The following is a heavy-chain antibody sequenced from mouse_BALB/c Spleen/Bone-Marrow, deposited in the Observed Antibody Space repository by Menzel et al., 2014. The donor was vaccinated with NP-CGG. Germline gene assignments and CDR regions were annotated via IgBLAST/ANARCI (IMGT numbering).Heavy chain of an antibody. Sequence: EVQLVESGAELVKPGASVKLSCTASGFNIKDTYMHWVKQRPEQGLEWIGRIDPANGNTKYDPKFQGKATITADTSSNTAYLQLSSLTSGDTAVYYCAEITTAAYYVMDYWGQGTSVTVSS. D-gene: IGHD1-2*01. J-gene: IGHJ4*01. CDR3: AEITTAAYYVMDY. V-gene: IGHV14-3*02. CDR2: IDPANGNT. CDR1: GFNIKDTY.